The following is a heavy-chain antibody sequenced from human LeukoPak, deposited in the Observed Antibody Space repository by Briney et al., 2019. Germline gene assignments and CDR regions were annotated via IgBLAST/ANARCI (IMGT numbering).Heavy chain of an antibody. J-gene: IGHJ4*02. V-gene: IGHV4-39*07. CDR3: VGGSSWFDWVDY. CDR1: GGSISSSSYY. D-gene: IGHD6-13*01. CDR2: IYYSGST. Sequence: PSETLSLTCTVSGGSISSSSYYWGWIRQPPGKGLEWIGSIYYSGSTYYNPSLKSRVTISVDTSKNQFSLKLSSVTAADTAVYYCVGGSSWFDWVDYWGQGTLVTVSS.